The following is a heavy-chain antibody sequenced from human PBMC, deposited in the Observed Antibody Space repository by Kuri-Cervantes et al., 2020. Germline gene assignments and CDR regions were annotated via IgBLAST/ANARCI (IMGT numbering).Heavy chain of an antibody. CDR2: ISGSGGST. Sequence: GGSLRLSCAVSGFTFSSYAMNWVRQAPGKGLEWVSAISGSGGSTYYADSVKGRFTISRDNSKNTKNTLYLQMNSLRSEDTAVYYCARAEDWGTPWCFDLWGRGTLVTVSS. D-gene: IGHD7-27*01. J-gene: IGHJ2*01. V-gene: IGHV3-23*01. CDR1: GFTFSSYA. CDR3: ARAEDWGTPWCFDL.